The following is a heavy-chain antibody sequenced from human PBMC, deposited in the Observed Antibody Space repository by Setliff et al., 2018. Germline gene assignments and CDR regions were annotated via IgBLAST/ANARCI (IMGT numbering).Heavy chain of an antibody. V-gene: IGHV5-51*01. J-gene: IGHJ3*02. CDR1: EYSFTTYW. D-gene: IGHD5-18*01. CDR2: IYPGDSDT. Sequence: GESLTISCKASEYSFTTYWIGWVRQMPGKGLEWMGIIYPGDSDTRCSPSFQGQVTISADKSINTAYLQWSSLKASDTAMYYCARRNTAMVYGFDIWGQGTMVTVSS. CDR3: ARRNTAMVYGFDI.